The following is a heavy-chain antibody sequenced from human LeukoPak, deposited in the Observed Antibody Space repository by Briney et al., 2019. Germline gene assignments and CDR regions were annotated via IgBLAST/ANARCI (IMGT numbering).Heavy chain of an antibody. D-gene: IGHD3-22*01. Sequence: PSETLSLTCAVYGGSFSGYYWSWIRQPPGKGLEWIGEINHSGSTNYNPSLKSRVTISVDTSKNQFSLQLSSVTAADTAVYYCARRDYYDSSGPHFDYYFDYWGQGTLVTVSS. CDR1: GGSFSGYY. V-gene: IGHV4-34*01. J-gene: IGHJ4*02. CDR3: ARRDYYDSSGPHFDYYFDY. CDR2: INHSGST.